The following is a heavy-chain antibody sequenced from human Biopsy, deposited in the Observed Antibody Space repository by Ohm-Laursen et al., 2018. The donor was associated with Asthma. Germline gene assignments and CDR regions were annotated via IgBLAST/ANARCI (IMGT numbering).Heavy chain of an antibody. J-gene: IGHJ4*02. D-gene: IGHD7-27*01. Sequence: GTLSLTCCLSSGSGGYMWSGNYSWGWIRQPPGKGLEWIGSISYTGNTDIPPLRSRVTLSVDTSKNNFSLKLTSVTAADTAVFYCARHWNWGSFFDYWGQGMLVTVSS. CDR1: GGYMWSGNYS. CDR2: ISYTGNT. V-gene: IGHV4-39*01. CDR3: ARHWNWGSFFDY.